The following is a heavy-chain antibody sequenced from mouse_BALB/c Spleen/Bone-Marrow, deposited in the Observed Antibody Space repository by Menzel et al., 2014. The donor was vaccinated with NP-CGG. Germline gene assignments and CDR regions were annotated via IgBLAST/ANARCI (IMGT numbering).Heavy chain of an antibody. CDR1: GYTFTSYY. CDR3: TREGTFFAY. V-gene: IGHV1S81*02. CDR2: INPSNGGT. Sequence: VQLQESGAELVKPGASAKLSCKSSGYTFTSYYMYWVKQRPGQGLEWIGGINPSNGGTNFNEKFKGKATLTVDKSSSTAYMQLSSLTSEDSAVYYCTREGTFFAYWGQGTLVTVSA. D-gene: IGHD3-3*01. J-gene: IGHJ3*01.